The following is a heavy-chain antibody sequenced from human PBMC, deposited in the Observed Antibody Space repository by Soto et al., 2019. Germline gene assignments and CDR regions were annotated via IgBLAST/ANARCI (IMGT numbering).Heavy chain of an antibody. D-gene: IGHD3-10*01. J-gene: IGHJ5*02. CDR1: GGTFRTYS. Sequence: QVQLVQSGAEVREPGSSVKVSCKASGGTFRTYSITWVRQAPGQGLEWMGKINPILDIANYAQKFQGRVTITADKVXXXXKXQXXVTITADKTTRXAXMXXNSLRSEDTAVYYCARGPVVVVPDDMFTRHNWFDPWGQGTRVTVSP. V-gene: IGHV1-69*02. CDR3: XMXXNSLRSEDTAVYYCARGPVVVVPDDMFTRHNWFDP. CDR2: INPILDIA.